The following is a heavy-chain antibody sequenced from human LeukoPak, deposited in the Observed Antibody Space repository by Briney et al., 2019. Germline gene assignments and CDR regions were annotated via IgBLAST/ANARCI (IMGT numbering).Heavy chain of an antibody. D-gene: IGHD3-3*01. Sequence: GGSLRLSCAASGSTFSSYGMHWVRQAPGKGLEWVAVISYDGSNKYYADSVKGRFTISRDNSKNTLYLQMNSLRAEDTAVYYCAREVYDFWRKGYYFDYWGQGTLVTVSS. CDR2: ISYDGSNK. J-gene: IGHJ4*02. CDR3: AREVYDFWRKGYYFDY. CDR1: GSTFSSYG. V-gene: IGHV3-30*03.